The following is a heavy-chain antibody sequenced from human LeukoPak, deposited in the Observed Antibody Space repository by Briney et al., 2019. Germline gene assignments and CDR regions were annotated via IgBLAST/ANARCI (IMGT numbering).Heavy chain of an antibody. CDR3: ARAGSSGWYEFDY. CDR2: IYYSGST. Sequence: SETLSLTCTVSGGSISSHYWSWIRQPPGKGLEWIGYIYYSGSTNYNPSLKSRVTMSVDTSKNQFSLKLSSVTAADTAVYYCARAGSSGWYEFDYWGQGTLVTVSS. CDR1: GGSISSHY. D-gene: IGHD6-19*01. V-gene: IGHV4-59*11. J-gene: IGHJ4*02.